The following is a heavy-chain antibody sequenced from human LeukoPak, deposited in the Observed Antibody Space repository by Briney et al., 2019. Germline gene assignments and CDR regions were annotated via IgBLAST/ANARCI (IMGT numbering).Heavy chain of an antibody. V-gene: IGHV1-69*01. J-gene: IGHJ3*02. D-gene: IGHD3-3*01. CDR2: IIPIFGTA. Sequence: SVKVSCKASGGTFSSYAISWVRQAPGQGLEWMGGIIPIFGTANYAQKFQGRVTITADESTSTAYMELSSLRSEDTVVYYCARDDPPDYDFWSGYHGAFDIWGQGTMVTVSS. CDR3: ARDDPPDYDFWSGYHGAFDI. CDR1: GGTFSSYA.